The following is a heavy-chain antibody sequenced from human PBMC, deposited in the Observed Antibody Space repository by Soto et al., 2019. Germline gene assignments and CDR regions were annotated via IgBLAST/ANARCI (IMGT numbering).Heavy chain of an antibody. CDR1: GYTFTRYD. V-gene: IGHV1-8*01. CDR3: ARATGGYYTEFDP. Sequence: ASVKVSCKASGYTFTRYDINWVRQATGQGLEWMGWMNPNSGNTGYAQKFQGRVTMTRNTSMSTACMELSSLRSEDTAVDYCARATGGYYTEFDPWGQGTLVTVSS. D-gene: IGHD3-3*01. CDR2: MNPNSGNT. J-gene: IGHJ5*02.